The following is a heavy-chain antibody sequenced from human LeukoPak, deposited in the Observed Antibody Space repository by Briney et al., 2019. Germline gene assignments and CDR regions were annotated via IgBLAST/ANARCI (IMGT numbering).Heavy chain of an antibody. CDR2: ISGSGGKT. D-gene: IGHD2-21*02. CDR1: GFTFSSCA. J-gene: IGHJ3*02. Sequence: GGSLRLSCAASGFTFSSCAMGWVRQAPGKGPEWVSAISGSGGKTWYRDSVKGRFTISRDNSKNTLYLQMNSLRAEDTAVYYCAKDPIVFNSGDYYLGAFNIWGQGTMVTVS. CDR3: AKDPIVFNSGDYYLGAFNI. V-gene: IGHV3-23*01.